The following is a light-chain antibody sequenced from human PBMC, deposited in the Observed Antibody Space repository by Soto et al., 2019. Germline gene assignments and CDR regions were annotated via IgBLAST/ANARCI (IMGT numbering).Light chain of an antibody. J-gene: IGKJ1*01. CDR3: QQYIFSGT. CDR2: GAS. CDR1: QSVSSN. Sequence: EIVMTQSPATLSVSPGERATLSCRASQSVSSNLAWYQQKPGQAPRLLIYGASTRATGIPARFSGSGSGTEFTLTISSLQSEDFAVYYCQQYIFSGTFGQGTKVEIK. V-gene: IGKV3-15*01.